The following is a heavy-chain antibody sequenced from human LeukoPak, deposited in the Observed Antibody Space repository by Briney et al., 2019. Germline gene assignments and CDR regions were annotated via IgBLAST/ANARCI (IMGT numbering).Heavy chain of an antibody. Sequence: SETLSLTCAVYGGSFSGYYWSWIRQPPGKGLEWIGYIYYSGSTNYNPCLKSRVTISVDTSKNQFSLKLSSVTAADTAVYYCARRLLAATWVYWGQGTLVTVSS. J-gene: IGHJ4*02. D-gene: IGHD6-25*01. CDR1: GGSFSGYY. CDR3: ARRLLAATWVY. V-gene: IGHV4-59*12. CDR2: IYYSGST.